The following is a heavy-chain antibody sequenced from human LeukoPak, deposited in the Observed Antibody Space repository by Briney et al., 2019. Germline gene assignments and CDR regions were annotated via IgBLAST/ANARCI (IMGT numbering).Heavy chain of an antibody. V-gene: IGHV3-11*01. CDR2: ISSSGSTI. J-gene: IGHJ6*02. CDR1: GFTFSDYY. D-gene: IGHD6-13*01. Sequence: GGSLRLSCAASGFTFSDYYMSWLRQAPGKGLEWVSYISSSGSTIYYADSVKGRFTISRDNAKNSLYLQMNSLRAEDTAVYYCARGQQQLVLHYYYYGMDVWGQGTTVTVSS. CDR3: ARGQQQLVLHYYYYGMDV.